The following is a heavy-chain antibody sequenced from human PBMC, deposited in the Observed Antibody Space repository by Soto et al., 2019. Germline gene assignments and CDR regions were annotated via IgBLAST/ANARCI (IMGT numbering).Heavy chain of an antibody. CDR3: ARDESVAGTRY. V-gene: IGHV1-69*13. CDR1: GGTFSSYA. J-gene: IGHJ4*02. Sequence: GASVKVSCKASGGTFSSYAISWARQAPGQGLEWMGGIIPIFGTANYAQKFQGRVTITADESTSTAYMELSSLRSEDTAVYYCARDESVAGTRYWGQGTLVTVSS. D-gene: IGHD6-19*01. CDR2: IIPIFGTA.